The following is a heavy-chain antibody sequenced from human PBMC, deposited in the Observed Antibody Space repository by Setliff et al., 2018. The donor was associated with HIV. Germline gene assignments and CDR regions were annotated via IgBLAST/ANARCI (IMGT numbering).Heavy chain of an antibody. J-gene: IGHJ1*01. CDR3: ARVGNSNGLIQYFQN. Sequence: GGSLRLSCVASGFTFSTFAMHWVRQAPGKGLEWVSLLWRDEVGEYYADSVKGRFSISRDRSRNMVSLQMNSLRAEDTAVYYCARVGNSNGLIQYFQNWGQGTLVTVSS. CDR2: LWRDEVGE. D-gene: IGHD6-19*01. CDR1: GFTFSTFA. V-gene: IGHV3-33*08.